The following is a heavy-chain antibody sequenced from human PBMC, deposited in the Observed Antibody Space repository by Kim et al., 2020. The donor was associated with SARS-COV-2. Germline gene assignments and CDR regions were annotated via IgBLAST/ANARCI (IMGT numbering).Heavy chain of an antibody. CDR3: ATLSSHGNCY. J-gene: IGHJ4*02. V-gene: IGHV3-74*01. D-gene: IGHD2-15*01. CDR2: IKGDGSEI. Sequence: GGSLRLSCAASGLTLSKHIMHWVRQTPGKGLVWVSRIKGDGSEILYADSVKGRFTISRDNAKNALYLQMNSLRAEDTAIYYCATLSSHGNCYWGQGTLVT. CDR1: GLTLSKHI.